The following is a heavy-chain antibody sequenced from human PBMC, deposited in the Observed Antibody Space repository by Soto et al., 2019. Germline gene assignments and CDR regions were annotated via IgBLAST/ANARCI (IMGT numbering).Heavy chain of an antibody. V-gene: IGHV3-23*01. CDR1: GFTFGMYS. CDR3: AKRLGDRWIPYYFDY. J-gene: IGHJ4*02. Sequence: EVQVLESGGDLVQPGGSLRLSCAASGFTFGMYSMSWVRQAPGKGLEWVSGISGSGESTYYADSVKGRFTISRDNSKNTLYLQMYSLRPEDTAVYYCAKRLGDRWIPYYFDYWGQGTLVTVYS. CDR2: ISGSGEST. D-gene: IGHD1-26*01.